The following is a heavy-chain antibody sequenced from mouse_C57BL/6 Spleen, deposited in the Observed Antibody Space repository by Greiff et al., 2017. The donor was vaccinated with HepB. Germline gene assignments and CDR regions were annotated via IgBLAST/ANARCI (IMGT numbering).Heavy chain of an antibody. V-gene: IGHV1-26*01. Sequence: EVQLQQSGPELVKPGASVKISCKASGYTFTDYYMNWVKQSHGKSLEWIGDINPNNGGTSYNQKFKGKATLTVDKSSSTAYMELRSLTSEDSAVYYCARGETTMVLRGFAYWGQGTLVTVSA. CDR3: ARGETTMVLRGFAY. CDR2: INPNNGGT. J-gene: IGHJ3*01. D-gene: IGHD2-1*01. CDR1: GYTFTDYY.